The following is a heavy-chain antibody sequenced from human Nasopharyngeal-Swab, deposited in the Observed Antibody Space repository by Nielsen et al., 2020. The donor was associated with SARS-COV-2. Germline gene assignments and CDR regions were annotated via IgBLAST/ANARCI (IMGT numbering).Heavy chain of an antibody. CDR1: GGSISSSSYY. CDR3: ARHLSWWLVTSYYFDY. Sequence: SETLSLTCTVSGGSISSSSYYWGWIRQPPGKGLEWIGSIYYSGSTYYNPSLKSRVTISVDTSKNQFSLKLSSVTAADTAVYYCARHLSWWLVTSYYFDYWGQGILVTVSS. CDR2: IYYSGST. V-gene: IGHV4-39*01. J-gene: IGHJ4*02. D-gene: IGHD6-19*01.